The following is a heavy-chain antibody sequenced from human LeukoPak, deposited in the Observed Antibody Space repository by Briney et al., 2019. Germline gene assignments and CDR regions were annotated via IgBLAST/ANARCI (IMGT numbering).Heavy chain of an antibody. CDR1: GYTFSSYG. CDR2: ISAYNGNT. J-gene: IGHJ4*02. CDR3: ARDEAWGSAVDSGYNYGDRYLDY. V-gene: IGHV1-18*01. D-gene: IGHD5-18*01. Sequence: ASVKVSCKASGYTFSSYGISWVRQAPGQGLEWMGWISAYNGNTNYAQKLQGRLTMTTDTSTSTAYMELRSLRSDDTAAYYCARDEAWGSAVDSGYNYGDRYLDYWGQGTLVTVSS.